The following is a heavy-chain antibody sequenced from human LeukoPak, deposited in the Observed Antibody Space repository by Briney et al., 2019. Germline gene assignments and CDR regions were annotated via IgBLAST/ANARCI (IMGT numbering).Heavy chain of an antibody. D-gene: IGHD5-24*01. Sequence: SVKVSCKASGYTFTSYGISWVRQAPGQGLEWMGRIIPILGIANYAQKFQGRVTITADKSTSTAYMELSSLRSEDTAVYYCARVLDDYGDYWGQGTLVTVSS. V-gene: IGHV1-69*04. CDR3: ARVLDDYGDY. J-gene: IGHJ4*02. CDR1: GYTFTSYG. CDR2: IIPILGIA.